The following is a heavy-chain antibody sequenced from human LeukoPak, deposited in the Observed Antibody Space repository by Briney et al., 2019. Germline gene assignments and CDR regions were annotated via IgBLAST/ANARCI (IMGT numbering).Heavy chain of an antibody. CDR2: INTDGSTT. Sequence: GGSLRLSCAASGFTFDDYGMSWVRQAPGKGLVWVSHINTDGSTTTYADSVKGRFTISRDNAKNTLYLQMNSLRAEDTAVYYCGRGNGHAFDIWGQGTMVTVSS. J-gene: IGHJ3*02. CDR1: GFTFDDYG. CDR3: GRGNGHAFDI. D-gene: IGHD2-8*01. V-gene: IGHV3-74*01.